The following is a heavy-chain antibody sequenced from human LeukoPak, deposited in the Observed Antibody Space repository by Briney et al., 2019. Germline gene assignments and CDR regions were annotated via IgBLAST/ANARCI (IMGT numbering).Heavy chain of an antibody. CDR1: GFTFTDYY. J-gene: IGHJ1*01. CDR2: ITNSGTTI. CDR3: ARDGHYDILTGYFQD. D-gene: IGHD3-9*01. V-gene: IGHV3-11*01. Sequence: PGGSLRLSCAASGFTFTDYYMSWIRQAPGKGLEWVSYITNSGTTIYYADSVKGRFTISMDNAKNSLYLQMNSLRAEGTAVYYCARDGHYDILTGYFQDWGQGTLVTVSS.